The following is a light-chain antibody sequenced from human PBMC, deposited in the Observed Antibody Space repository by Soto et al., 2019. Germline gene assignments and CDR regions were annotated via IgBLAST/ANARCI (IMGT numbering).Light chain of an antibody. CDR3: VQGAQCRLWA. V-gene: IGKV2-30*02. CDR2: KVS. CDR1: QSLVLSDGSTQ. Sequence: VVMTQSPLSLPVTLGQPASISFKSSQSLVLSDGSTQFYWFQQRPGQSPRRLIYKVSNRDPGVPDRFSGSGSDPDFTLKISRVEAEDAGVYYCVQGAQCRLWAFGKGTQVDI. J-gene: IGKJ1*01.